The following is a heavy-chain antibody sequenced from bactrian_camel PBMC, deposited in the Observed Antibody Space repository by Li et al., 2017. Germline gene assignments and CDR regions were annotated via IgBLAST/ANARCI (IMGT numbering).Heavy chain of an antibody. CDR2: TNMGGSGT. CDR1: GYSFSSID. CDR3: ASATGLR. V-gene: IGHV3S40*01. J-gene: IGHJ4*01. Sequence: VQLVESGGGSMQTGGSLRLSCAASGYSFSSIDMTWVRQAPGKGLEWVSATNMGGSGTYYADSVKGRFTISRDNAQNTLYLQMNNLKPEDTAVYYCASATGLRWGQGTQVTVS. D-gene: IGHD3*01.